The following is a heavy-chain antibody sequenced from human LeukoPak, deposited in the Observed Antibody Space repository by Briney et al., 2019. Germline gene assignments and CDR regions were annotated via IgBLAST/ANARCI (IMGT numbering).Heavy chain of an antibody. J-gene: IGHJ6*02. Sequence: PGGSLRLSCAASGFTFSDYYMSWIRQAPGKGLEWVSYISSSGSTIYYADSVKGRFTISSDNAKNSLYLQMHSLRAEDTAVYYCARDHKKWELLSFALYGMDVWGQGTTVTVSS. CDR3: ARDHKKWELLSFALYGMDV. CDR1: GFTFSDYY. D-gene: IGHD1-26*01. CDR2: ISSSGSTI. V-gene: IGHV3-11*01.